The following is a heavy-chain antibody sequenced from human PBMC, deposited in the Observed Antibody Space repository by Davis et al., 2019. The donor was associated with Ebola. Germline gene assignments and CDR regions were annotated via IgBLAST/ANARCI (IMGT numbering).Heavy chain of an antibody. CDR1: GGTFSSYA. V-gene: IGHV1-69*06. J-gene: IGHJ2*01. D-gene: IGHD2-15*01. CDR2: IIPIFGTA. Sequence: AASVKVSCKASGGTFSSYAISWVRQAPGQGLEWMGGIIPIFGTANYAQKFQGRVTITADKSTSTAYMELSSLRSEDTAVYYCARDPGGYCSGGSCYSYWYFDLWGRGTLVTVSS. CDR3: ARDPGGYCSGGSCYSYWYFDL.